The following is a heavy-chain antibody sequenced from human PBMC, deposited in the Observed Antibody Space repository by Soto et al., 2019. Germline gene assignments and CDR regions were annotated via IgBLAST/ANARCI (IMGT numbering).Heavy chain of an antibody. Sequence: QVQLVQSGAEVKKPGASVKVSCKASGYTFTSYYMHWVRQAPGHGLEWMGMINPSGGSTSYAQKFQGRVTMTRETATSTVYLELSSLRSEDTAVYYCAKDYGDYVWGQGTLVTVSS. CDR2: INPSGGST. J-gene: IGHJ4*02. D-gene: IGHD4-17*01. V-gene: IGHV1-46*01. CDR1: GYTFTSYY. CDR3: AKDYGDYV.